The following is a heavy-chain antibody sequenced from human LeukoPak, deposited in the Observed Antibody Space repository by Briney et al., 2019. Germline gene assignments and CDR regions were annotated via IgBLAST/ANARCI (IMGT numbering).Heavy chain of an antibody. D-gene: IGHD1-26*01. CDR3: ARGPFVGANTVWFDP. CDR2: IYTSGDT. V-gene: IGHV4-61*02. CDR1: GGSISSGGYY. J-gene: IGHJ5*02. Sequence: EPSQTLSLTCAVSGGSISSGGYYWSWIRQPAGQGLEWIGRIYTSGDTNYNPSLKSRVTMSVDTSKNQFSLRLSSVTAADTAVYYCARGPFVGANTVWFDPWGQGTLVTVSS.